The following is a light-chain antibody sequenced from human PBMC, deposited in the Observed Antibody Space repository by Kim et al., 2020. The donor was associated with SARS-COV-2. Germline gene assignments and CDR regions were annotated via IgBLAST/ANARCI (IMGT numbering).Light chain of an antibody. CDR1: QSVSSNH. Sequence: SPGERSTRSCRASQSVSSNHLAWYHQRPGQAPRLLIYLAATRATGAPDRFSGSGSGTDFTLTIRRLEPEDSGVFYCQQYDTSPYTFGQGTKVDIK. V-gene: IGKV3-20*01. J-gene: IGKJ2*01. CDR2: LAA. CDR3: QQYDTSPYT.